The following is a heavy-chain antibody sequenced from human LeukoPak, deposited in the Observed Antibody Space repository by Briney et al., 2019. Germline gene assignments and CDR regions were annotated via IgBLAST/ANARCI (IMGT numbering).Heavy chain of an antibody. D-gene: IGHD3-16*01. CDR2: IHHSGNA. V-gene: IGHV4-4*02. CDR3: ARWGVEFLNDAFDI. CDR1: NGSISGSDW. J-gene: IGHJ3*02. Sequence: SETLSLTCAVSNGSISGSDWWGWVRQSPGKGLECIGEIHHSGNAKYNPSLKSRVTISVDTSKNQFSLKLSSVTAADTAVYYCARWGVEFLNDAFDIWGQGTMVTVSS.